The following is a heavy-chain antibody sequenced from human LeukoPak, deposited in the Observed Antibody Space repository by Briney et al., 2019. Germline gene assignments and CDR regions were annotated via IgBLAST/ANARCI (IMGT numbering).Heavy chain of an antibody. CDR3: ARSMAAEGTGPFDP. J-gene: IGHJ5*02. D-gene: IGHD6-13*01. CDR2: VIPIYYIT. Sequence: SVKVSCKASGGFFSGYAMSWLRQAPGQGLEWLGGVIPIYYITKYAQKFQDRVTITTDESTSTAYMELSSLKSEDTAMYYCARSMAAEGTGPFDPWGQGTLVTVSS. V-gene: IGHV1-69*05. CDR1: GGFFSGYA.